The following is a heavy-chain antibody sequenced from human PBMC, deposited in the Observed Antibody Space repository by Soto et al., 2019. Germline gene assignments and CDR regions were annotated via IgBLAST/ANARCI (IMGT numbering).Heavy chain of an antibody. Sequence: EVQLVESGGTLVQPGGSLRLSCAASGFDASVNYMTWVRQAPVKGLEWVSAINSGGNTFYADSVKGRFTISRDNSKNTLYLQMNSLRVEYTAMYYCVRENYYYGMDVWGQGTAVTVSS. J-gene: IGHJ6*02. CDR1: GFDASVNY. V-gene: IGHV3-66*01. CDR2: INSGGNT. CDR3: VRENYYYGMDV.